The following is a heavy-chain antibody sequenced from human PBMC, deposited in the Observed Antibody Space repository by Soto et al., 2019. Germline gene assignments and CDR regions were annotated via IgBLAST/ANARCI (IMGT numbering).Heavy chain of an antibody. D-gene: IGHD6-19*01. Sequence: QVQLVQSGAEVKKPGASVKVSCKASGYIFTSYDISWVRQAPGQRLEWMGWISPYNGNTKYAQNLQGRVPLTSDTDTSKPYMELRSLRSDDTARYYCARGGAVAGAIDYWGQGTLVTVSS. CDR2: ISPYNGNT. CDR3: ARGGAVAGAIDY. V-gene: IGHV1-18*01. CDR1: GYIFTSYD. J-gene: IGHJ4*02.